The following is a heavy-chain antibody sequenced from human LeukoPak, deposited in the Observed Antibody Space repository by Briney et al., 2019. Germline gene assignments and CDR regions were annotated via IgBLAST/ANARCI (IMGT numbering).Heavy chain of an antibody. Sequence: SQTLSLTCAISGDSVSTNSAAWNWIRQSPSRGLEWLGRTYYKSKWYNNYAVSVKSRITINPDTSKNQFSLKLSSVTAADTAVYYCARTYSSGWYRGDWFDPWGQGTLVTVSS. CDR2: TYYKSKWYN. CDR1: GDSVSTNSAA. CDR3: ARTYSSGWYRGDWFDP. V-gene: IGHV6-1*01. D-gene: IGHD6-19*01. J-gene: IGHJ5*02.